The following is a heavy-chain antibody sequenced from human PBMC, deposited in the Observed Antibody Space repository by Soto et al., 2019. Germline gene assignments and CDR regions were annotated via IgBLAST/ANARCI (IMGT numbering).Heavy chain of an antibody. J-gene: IGHJ4*02. CDR2: ISGSGGST. Sequence: GGSLRLSCAASGFTFSSYAMSWVRQAPGKGLEWVSAISGSGGSTYYADSVKGRFTISRDNSKNTLYLQMNSLRAEDTAVYYCAKSIRSPGRGIPPFDYWGQGTLVTVSS. CDR3: AKSIRSPGRGIPPFDY. CDR1: GFTFSSYA. V-gene: IGHV3-23*01. D-gene: IGHD2-21*01.